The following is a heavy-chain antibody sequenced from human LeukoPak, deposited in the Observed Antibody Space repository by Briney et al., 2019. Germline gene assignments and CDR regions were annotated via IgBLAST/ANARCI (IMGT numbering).Heavy chain of an antibody. CDR3: TRDMIRGVPDYIDY. V-gene: IGHV3-30-3*01. Sequence: GRSQRLSCAATGFKFSSYDMHWVRQAPGKGLEWVAAISAEGDIQIYLDSVMGRFTISRDNSKSTLYLQMNSLRIEDTGFYYCTRDMIRGVPDYIDYWGQGTLVTVSS. D-gene: IGHD3-10*01. CDR2: ISAEGDIQ. J-gene: IGHJ4*02. CDR1: GFKFSSYD.